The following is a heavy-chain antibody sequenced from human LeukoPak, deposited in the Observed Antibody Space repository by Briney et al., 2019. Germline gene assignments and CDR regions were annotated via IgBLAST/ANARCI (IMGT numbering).Heavy chain of an antibody. V-gene: IGHV1-8*02. CDR2: GNPNSGNT. CDR1: VYTFTSYD. Sequence: ASVKVSCKASVYTFTSYDINWVRHATGQGLEWMAWGNPNSGNTGSAQKFQGRVTMTRDTSISTAYMELSSLPSEDTAVYYSARGSGTADYWGQGTLVTVSS. CDR3: ARGSGTADY. J-gene: IGHJ4*02.